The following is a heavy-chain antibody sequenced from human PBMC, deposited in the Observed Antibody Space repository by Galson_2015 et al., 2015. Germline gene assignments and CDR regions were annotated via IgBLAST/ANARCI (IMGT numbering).Heavy chain of an antibody. V-gene: IGHV4-31*03. J-gene: IGHJ4*02. D-gene: IGHD4-11*01. CDR1: GGSISSGGYY. CDR2: IYYSGGT. Sequence: TLSLTCTVSGGSISSGGYYWSWIRQHPGKGLEWIGYIYYSGGTYYNPSLKSRVTISVDTSKNQFSLKLSSVTAADTAVYYCARGDYSNYVYWSQGTLVTVSS. CDR3: ARGDYSNYVY.